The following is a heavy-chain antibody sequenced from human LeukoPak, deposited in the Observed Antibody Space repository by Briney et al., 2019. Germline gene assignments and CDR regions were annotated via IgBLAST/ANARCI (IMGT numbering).Heavy chain of an antibody. V-gene: IGHV1-46*01. D-gene: IGHD6-13*01. J-gene: IGHJ6*03. CDR3: ARDIGSSWYNPLSYYYYYMDV. CDR1: GYTFTSYY. Sequence: ASVKVSCKASGYTFTSYYMHWVRQAPGQGLEWMGIINPSGGSTSYAQKFQGRVTMTRDMSTSTVYMELSSLRSEDTAVYYCARDIGSSWYNPLSYYYYYMDVWGKGTTVTVSS. CDR2: INPSGGST.